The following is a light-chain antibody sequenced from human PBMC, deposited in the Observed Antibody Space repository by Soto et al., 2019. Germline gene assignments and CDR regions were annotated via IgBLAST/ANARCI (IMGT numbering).Light chain of an antibody. CDR3: LSADSSRLYV. CDR2: KDT. J-gene: IGLJ1*01. CDR1: ELPKEY. V-gene: IGLV3-25*02. Sequence: SYELTQPHSASVSPGQTARITCSGDELPKEYAYWYQQKPGQAPLLVIYKDTERPSGIPERFSASSSGTTVTLTISGVQAEDEGDYYCLSADSSRLYVFGTGTKVTVL.